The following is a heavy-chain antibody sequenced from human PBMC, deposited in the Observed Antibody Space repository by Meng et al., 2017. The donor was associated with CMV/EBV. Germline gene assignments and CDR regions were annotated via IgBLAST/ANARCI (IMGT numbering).Heavy chain of an antibody. V-gene: IGHV4-39*07. Sequence: GSLRLSCTVSGGSISSSSYYWGWIRQPPGKGLEWIGSIYYSGSTYYNPSLKSRVTISVDTSKNQFSLKLSSVTAADTAVYYCAISERAYYDILTGYYNVAFDIWGQGPMVTVSS. CDR2: IYYSGST. D-gene: IGHD3-9*01. CDR3: AISERAYYDILTGYYNVAFDI. CDR1: GGSISSSSYY. J-gene: IGHJ3*02.